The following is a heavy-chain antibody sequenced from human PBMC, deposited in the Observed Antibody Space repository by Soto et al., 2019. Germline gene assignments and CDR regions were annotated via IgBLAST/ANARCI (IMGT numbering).Heavy chain of an antibody. V-gene: IGHV4-4*02. Sequence: QVHLQESGPGLVKPSETLSLTCTISGGSTSSSDWWTWVRQPPGEGLEWIGEIHRAGVTNYNSSLKSRLTISRDQSRNQFSLSLTSVTAADAAVYFCAGRPEIHPRWGQGILVPVSS. CDR3: AGRPEIHPR. CDR2: IHRAGVT. D-gene: IGHD1-26*01. CDR1: GGSTSSSDW. J-gene: IGHJ4*02.